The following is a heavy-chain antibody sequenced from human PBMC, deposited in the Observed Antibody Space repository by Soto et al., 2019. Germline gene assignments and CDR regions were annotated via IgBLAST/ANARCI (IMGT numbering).Heavy chain of an antibody. D-gene: IGHD3-3*01. CDR2: ISGSGGST. CDR3: AKDGVLRFLEWLPYGMDV. V-gene: IGHV3-23*01. CDR1: GFTFSSYA. Sequence: GGSLRLSCAASGFTFSSYAMSWVRQAPGKGLEWVSAISGSGGSTYYADSVKGRFTISRDNSKNTLYLQMNSLRAEDTAVYYCAKDGVLRFLEWLPYGMDVWGQGTTVTVSS. J-gene: IGHJ6*02.